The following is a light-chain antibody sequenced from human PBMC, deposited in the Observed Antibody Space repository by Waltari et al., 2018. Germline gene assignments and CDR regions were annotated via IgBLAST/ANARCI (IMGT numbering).Light chain of an antibody. CDR1: QRISSY. CDR3: QQTYKTPRT. V-gene: IGKV1-39*01. J-gene: IGKJ1*01. CDR2: GAT. Sequence: DIQMTQSPSSLPASVVDRVTISCRASQRISSYLNWYQQEPGKAPRLLIYGATSLQSGVPSRFSGSGSETDFTLNISSLQPEDFATYYCQQTYKTPRTFGQGTKVDI.